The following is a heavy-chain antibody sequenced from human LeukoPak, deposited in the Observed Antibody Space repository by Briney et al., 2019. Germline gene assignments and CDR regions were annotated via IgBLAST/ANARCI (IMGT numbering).Heavy chain of an antibody. CDR2: ITPFNGNT. CDR3: ATWGSSSSPLPSMDV. J-gene: IGHJ6*02. Sequence: SVTVSCTASGYTFTYRYLHWVRQAPGQALEWMGWITPFNGNTNYAQKFQDRVTITRDTSTSTAYMELSSLRSEDTAVYYCATWGSSSSPLPSMDVWGQGTTVIVSS. V-gene: IGHV1-45*02. CDR1: GYTFTYRY. D-gene: IGHD6-13*01.